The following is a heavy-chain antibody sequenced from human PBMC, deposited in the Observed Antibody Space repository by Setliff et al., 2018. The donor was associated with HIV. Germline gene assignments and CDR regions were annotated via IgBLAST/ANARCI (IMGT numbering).Heavy chain of an antibody. D-gene: IGHD1-20*01. CDR3: ARVRLSFDNVRCFDL. V-gene: IGHV4-34*01. CDR1: GGSFSNYY. J-gene: IGHJ5*02. Sequence: PSETLSLTCAVYGGSFSNYYWTWIRQSPGKGLEWIAEINQERTTFYNPSLKSRVIMSLDTSRNEVSLRLNSVTAADTATYFCARVRLSFDNVRCFDLWGQGTLVTVSS. CDR2: INQERTT.